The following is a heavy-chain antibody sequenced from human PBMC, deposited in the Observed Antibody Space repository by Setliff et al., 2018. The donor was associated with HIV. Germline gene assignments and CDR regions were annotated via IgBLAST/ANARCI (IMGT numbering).Heavy chain of an antibody. Sequence: GGSLRLSCAASGFTTSSFSMYWVRQAPGKGLVWVPRVNSDGSSTNYADSVKGRFTMSRDNAKNTLHLQMNSLRAEETALYYCARGDQTGYYRTYFYYMALWGKGTTVTVSS. D-gene: IGHD3-9*01. CDR3: ARGDQTGYYRTYFYYMAL. J-gene: IGHJ6*03. CDR1: GFTTSSFS. V-gene: IGHV3-74*01. CDR2: VNSDGSST.